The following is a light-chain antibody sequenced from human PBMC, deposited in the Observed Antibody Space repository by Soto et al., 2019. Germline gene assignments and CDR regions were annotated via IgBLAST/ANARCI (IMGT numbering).Light chain of an antibody. CDR2: VNSDGSH. J-gene: IGLJ2*01. V-gene: IGLV4-69*01. CDR3: QTGGTGTVV. CDR1: SGHSNYA. Sequence: QPVLTKSPSASASLGASVKLTCTLSSGHSNYAIAWHQEQPEKGPRYLMKVNSDGSHSKGDGIPDRLSGSSSGAERYLTISRLQSEDEPDYYCQTGGTGTVVFGGGTKLTVL.